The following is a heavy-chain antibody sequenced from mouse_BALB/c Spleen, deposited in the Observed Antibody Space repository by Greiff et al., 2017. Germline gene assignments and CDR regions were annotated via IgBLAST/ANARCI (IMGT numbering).Heavy chain of an antibody. J-gene: IGHJ2*01. CDR1: GYTFTSYT. V-gene: IGHV1-4*02. Sequence: AAELARPGASVKMSCKASGYTFTSYTMHWVKQRPGQGLEWIGYINPSSGYTEYNQKFKDKTTLTADKSSSTAYMQLSSLTSEDSAVYYCARSAGTFFDYWGQGTTLTVSS. CDR2: INPSSGYT. D-gene: IGHD4-1*01. CDR3: ARSAGTFFDY.